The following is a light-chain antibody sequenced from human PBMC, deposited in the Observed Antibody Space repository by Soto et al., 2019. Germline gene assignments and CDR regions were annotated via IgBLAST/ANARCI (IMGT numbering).Light chain of an antibody. V-gene: IGKV3-20*01. CDR2: GAS. Sequence: EILLTQSPGTLSLSPGERATLSCRASQIVSSSYLAWYQQKPGQAPRLLIYGASSGATGIPDRFSGSGSGTDFTLTISRLEPEDFAVYYCQQYDSSPLTFGQGTKGEIK. CDR1: QIVSSSY. CDR3: QQYDSSPLT. J-gene: IGKJ1*01.